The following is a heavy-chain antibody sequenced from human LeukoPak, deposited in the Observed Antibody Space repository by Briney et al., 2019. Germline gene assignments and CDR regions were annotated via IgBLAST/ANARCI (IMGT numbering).Heavy chain of an antibody. D-gene: IGHD6-19*01. CDR2: IYYSGST. V-gene: IGHV4-59*08. CDR3: ARQESSSGLDY. J-gene: IGHJ4*02. Sequence: PSETLSLTCTVSGGSISSYYWSWIRQPPGRGLEWIGYIYYSGSTNYNPSLKSRVTISVDTSKNQFSLKLSSVTAADTAVYYCARQESSSGLDYWGQGTLVTVSS. CDR1: GGSISSYY.